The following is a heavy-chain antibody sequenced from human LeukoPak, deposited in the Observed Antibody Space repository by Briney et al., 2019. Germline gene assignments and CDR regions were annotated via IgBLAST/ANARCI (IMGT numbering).Heavy chain of an antibody. Sequence: SETLSLTCSVSRGSHSPDHCAWIRQPPGKGLEWIGYIFYTGTARYNPSLEGRATLTVGMSKNQVSLKLRSVTAADTATYYCARLVDGADTRVDSWGQGTLVTVSS. V-gene: IGHV4-59*08. CDR3: ARLVDGADTRVDS. CDR1: RGSHSPDH. CDR2: IFYTGTA. D-gene: IGHD3-10*01. J-gene: IGHJ4*02.